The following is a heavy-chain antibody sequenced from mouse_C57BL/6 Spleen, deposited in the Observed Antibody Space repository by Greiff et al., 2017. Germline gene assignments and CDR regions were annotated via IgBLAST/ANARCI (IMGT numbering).Heavy chain of an antibody. V-gene: IGHV5-6*01. CDR2: ISSGGSYT. Sequence: EVHLVESGGDLVKPGGSLKLSCAASGFTFSSYGMSWVRQTPDKRLEWVATISSGGSYTYYPDSVKGRFTISRDNAKNTLYLQMSSLKSEDTAMYYCARVSNYVDYWGQGTTLTVSS. CDR1: GFTFSSYG. CDR3: ARVSNYVDY. D-gene: IGHD1-1*01. J-gene: IGHJ2*01.